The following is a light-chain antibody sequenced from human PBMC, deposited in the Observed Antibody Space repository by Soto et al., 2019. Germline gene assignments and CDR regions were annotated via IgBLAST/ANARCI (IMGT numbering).Light chain of an antibody. CDR3: LQDYNYPRT. CDR2: AAS. J-gene: IGKJ1*01. V-gene: IGKV1-6*01. CDR1: QSISTY. Sequence: IQLTQSPSSLSASVEARITITCRASQSISTYVNWYQQKPGKAPKLLIYAASSLQSGVPSRFSGSGSGTDFTLTISSLQPEDFATYYCLQDYNYPRTFGQGTKVDIK.